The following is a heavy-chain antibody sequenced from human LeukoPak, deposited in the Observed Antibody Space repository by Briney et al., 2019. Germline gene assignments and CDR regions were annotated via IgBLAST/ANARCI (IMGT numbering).Heavy chain of an antibody. D-gene: IGHD4-17*01. CDR1: GFTFGDYA. Sequence: GGSLRLSCTASGFTFGDYAMSWFRQAPGKGLEWVGFIRSKAYGGTTEYAASVKGRFTISRDDSKCIAYLQMNSLKTEDTAVYYCTRDQGGYGDYGDYWGQGTLVTVSS. V-gene: IGHV3-49*03. CDR3: TRDQGGYGDYGDY. CDR2: IRSKAYGGTT. J-gene: IGHJ4*02.